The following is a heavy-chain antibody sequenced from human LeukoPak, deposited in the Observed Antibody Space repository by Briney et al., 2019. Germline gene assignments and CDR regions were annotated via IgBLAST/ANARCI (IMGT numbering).Heavy chain of an antibody. CDR1: GGSISSYY. CDR2: IYYSGST. Sequence: SETLSLTCTVSGGSISSYYWSWIRQPPGKGLEWIGYIYYSGSTNYNPSLKSRVTISVDTSKNQFSLKLSSVTAADTAVYYCARASQYYYGSGYRSWFDPWGQGTLVTVSS. V-gene: IGHV4-59*12. CDR3: ARASQYYYGSGYRSWFDP. D-gene: IGHD3-10*01. J-gene: IGHJ5*02.